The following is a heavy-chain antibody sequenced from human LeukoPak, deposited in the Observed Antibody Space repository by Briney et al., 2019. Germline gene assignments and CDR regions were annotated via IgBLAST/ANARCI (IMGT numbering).Heavy chain of an antibody. D-gene: IGHD3-10*01. Sequence: GESLKISCKGSGYIFTHNWLGWVRQMPGKGLEWMAIIYPGDSDTRYGPSFEGQVTLSVDKSSSTAYLQWSSLKASDTAMYYCARQTRDGSGSRGYFFDFWGQGTLVTVSS. CDR3: ARQTRDGSGSRGYFFDF. V-gene: IGHV5-51*01. CDR2: IYPGDSDT. J-gene: IGHJ4*02. CDR1: GYIFTHNW.